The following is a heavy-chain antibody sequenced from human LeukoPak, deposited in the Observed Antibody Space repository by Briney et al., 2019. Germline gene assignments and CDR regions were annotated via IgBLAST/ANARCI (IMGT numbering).Heavy chain of an antibody. V-gene: IGHV3-7*03. CDR1: GFTFSSYW. CDR3: ARGGGLDV. D-gene: IGHD3-16*01. Sequence: GGSLKLSCAASGFTFSSYWMNWARQAPGKGLEWVASINHNGNVNYYVDSVKSRFTISRDNAKNSLYLQMSNLRAEDTAVYFCARGGGLDVWGQGATVTVSS. CDR2: INHNGNVN. J-gene: IGHJ6*02.